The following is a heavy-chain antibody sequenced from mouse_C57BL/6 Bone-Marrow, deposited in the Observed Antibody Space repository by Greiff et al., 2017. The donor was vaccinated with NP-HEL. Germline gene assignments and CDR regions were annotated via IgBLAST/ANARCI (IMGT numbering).Heavy chain of an antibody. CDR2: ISSGGSYT. V-gene: IGHV5-6*01. D-gene: IGHD1-1*02. CDR1: GFTFSSYG. J-gene: IGHJ2*01. CDR3: ARLKRWSFDY. Sequence: EVQVVESGGDLVKPGGSLKLSCAASGFTFSSYGMSWVRQTPDKRLEWVATISSGGSYTYYPDSVKGRFTISRDNAKNTLYLQMSSLKSEDTAMYYCARLKRWSFDYWGQGTTLTVSS.